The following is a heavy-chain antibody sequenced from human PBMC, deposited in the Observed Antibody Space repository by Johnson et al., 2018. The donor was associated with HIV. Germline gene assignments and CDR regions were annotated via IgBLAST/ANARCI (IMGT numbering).Heavy chain of an antibody. Sequence: VQLVESGGGLVQPGGSLRLSCAASGFTVSSNYMSWVRQAPGKGLEWVSFIYDGGTTYYADSVKGRFTISRDNSKNTLYLQMNSLRVEDTAVYYCVRPAAAGRDDAFDIWGQGTMVTVSS. V-gene: IGHV3-66*02. CDR2: IYDGGTT. CDR1: GFTVSSNY. D-gene: IGHD6-13*01. CDR3: VRPAAAGRDDAFDI. J-gene: IGHJ3*02.